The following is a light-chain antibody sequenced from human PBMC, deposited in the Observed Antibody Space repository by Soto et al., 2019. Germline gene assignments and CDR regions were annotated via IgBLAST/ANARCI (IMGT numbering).Light chain of an antibody. Sequence: DSQMTQSASTLSASVGDRVTITCRASQSISSWLAWYQQKPGKAPKLLIYDASSLESGVPSRFSGSGSGTEFTLTISSLQPDDFATYYCQQYNSYSLTFGPGTRWIS. V-gene: IGKV1-5*01. CDR3: QQYNSYSLT. CDR2: DAS. CDR1: QSISSW. J-gene: IGKJ1*01.